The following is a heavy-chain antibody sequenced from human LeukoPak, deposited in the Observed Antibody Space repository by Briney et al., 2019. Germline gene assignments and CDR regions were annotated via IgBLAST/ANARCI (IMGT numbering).Heavy chain of an antibody. J-gene: IGHJ3*02. D-gene: IGHD6-19*01. V-gene: IGHV1-18*01. CDR1: GYTFTSYG. Sequence: GASVKVSCKASGYTFTSYGISWVRQAPGQGLEWMGWISAYNGNTNYAQKLQGRVTMTTDTSTSTAYMELRSLRSDDTAVYYCARDAEYSSGWLDAFDIWGQGTMVTVSS. CDR2: ISAYNGNT. CDR3: ARDAEYSSGWLDAFDI.